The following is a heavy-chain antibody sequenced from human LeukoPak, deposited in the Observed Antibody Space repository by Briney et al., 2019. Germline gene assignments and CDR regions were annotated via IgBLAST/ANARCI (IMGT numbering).Heavy chain of an antibody. D-gene: IGHD3-22*01. CDR1: GFTFSSYA. CDR3: AKDRYYYDTSGSKGLDY. V-gene: IGHV3-23*01. J-gene: IGHJ4*02. CDR2: ISGSGGST. Sequence: HSGGSLRLSCAASGFTFSSYAMNWVRQAPGKGLEWVSAISGSGGSTYYADSVKGRFTISRDNSKNTLYLQINSLRADDTAVCYCAKDRYYYDTSGSKGLDYWGQGTLVTVSS.